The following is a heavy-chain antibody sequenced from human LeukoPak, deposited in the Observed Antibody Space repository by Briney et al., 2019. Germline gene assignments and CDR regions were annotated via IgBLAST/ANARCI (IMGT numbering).Heavy chain of an antibody. CDR1: GFTFSSYS. D-gene: IGHD5-18*01. Sequence: GGSLRLSCAASGFTFSSYSMNWVRQAPGKGLEWVSSISSSSSYIHYADSVKGRFTISRDNAKNSLYLQMNSLRAEDTAVYYCARADWDTAMIDYWGQGTLVTVSS. CDR2: ISSSSSYI. CDR3: ARADWDTAMIDY. J-gene: IGHJ4*02. V-gene: IGHV3-21*01.